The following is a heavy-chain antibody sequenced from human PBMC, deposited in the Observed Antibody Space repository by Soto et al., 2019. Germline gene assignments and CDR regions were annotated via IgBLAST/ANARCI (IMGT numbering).Heavy chain of an antibody. V-gene: IGHV3-23*01. Sequence: EVQLLESGGGLVQPGGSLRLSCAASGFTFSSYAMSWVRQAPGKELEWVSAISGSGGSTYYADSVKGRFTISRDNSKNTLYLQMNSLRAEDTAVYYCAKMGYSYGRYFDYWGQGTLVTVSS. CDR2: ISGSGGST. J-gene: IGHJ4*02. CDR3: AKMGYSYGRYFDY. D-gene: IGHD5-18*01. CDR1: GFTFSSYA.